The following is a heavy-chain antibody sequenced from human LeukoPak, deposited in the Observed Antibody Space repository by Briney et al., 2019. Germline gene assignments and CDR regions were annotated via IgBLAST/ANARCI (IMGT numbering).Heavy chain of an antibody. V-gene: IGHV7-4-1*02. D-gene: IGHD3-22*01. J-gene: IGHJ4*02. CDR3: AAHLSDSSGYFSY. CDR1: GYTFTRCA. Sequence: GASVKVSCKASGYTFTRCAMNWVRQAPGQGLEYVGWIDTNTGNPTYAQGFTGRFVFSLDTSVSTAYLQISSLKAEDTAVYYCAAHLSDSSGYFSYWGQGALVTVAS. CDR2: IDTNTGNP.